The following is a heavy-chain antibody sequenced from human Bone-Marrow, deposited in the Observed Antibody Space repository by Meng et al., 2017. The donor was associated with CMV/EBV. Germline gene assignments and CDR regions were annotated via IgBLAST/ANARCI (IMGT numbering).Heavy chain of an antibody. CDR1: GGSVRSYY. CDR3: ARAGGWVSPFDY. D-gene: IGHD6-19*01. V-gene: IGHV4-59*02. Sequence: SETLSLTCTVSGGSVRSYYWSWIRQPPGKGLKWIGNIYYSGSTNFNPSLKSRVTISVDTSKNQFSLKLSSVTAADTAVYYCARAGGWVSPFDYWGQGTLVTVSS. CDR2: IYYSGST. J-gene: IGHJ4*02.